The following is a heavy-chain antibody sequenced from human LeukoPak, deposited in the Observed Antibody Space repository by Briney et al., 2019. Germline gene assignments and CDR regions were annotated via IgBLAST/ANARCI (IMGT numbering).Heavy chain of an antibody. CDR1: GGSISSYY. J-gene: IGHJ4*02. CDR3: ARLPLGAFGEVLNFDY. D-gene: IGHD3-10*01. CDR2: IYYSGST. V-gene: IGHV4-59*12. Sequence: SETLSLTCTVSGGSISSYYWSWIRQPPGKGLEWIGYIYYSGSTNYNPSLKSRVTISVDTSKNQFSLKLSSVTAADTAVYYCARLPLGAFGEVLNFDYWGQGTPVTVSS.